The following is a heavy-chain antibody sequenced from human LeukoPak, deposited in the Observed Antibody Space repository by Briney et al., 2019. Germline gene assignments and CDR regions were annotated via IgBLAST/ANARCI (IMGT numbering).Heavy chain of an antibody. J-gene: IGHJ4*02. CDR3: ARVNYGSATKGDY. Sequence: PSQTLSLTCTVSGGSISSGGYYWSWIRQHPGKGLEWIGYIYYSGSAYYNPSLKSRVTISVDTSENQFSLKLSSVTAADTAEYYCARVNYGSATKGDYWGQGTLVTVSS. V-gene: IGHV4-31*03. D-gene: IGHD3-10*01. CDR2: IYYSGSA. CDR1: GGSISSGGYY.